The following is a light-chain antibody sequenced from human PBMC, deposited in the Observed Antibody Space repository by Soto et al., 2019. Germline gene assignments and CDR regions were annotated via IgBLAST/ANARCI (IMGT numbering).Light chain of an antibody. V-gene: IGKV3-15*01. Sequence: EIVMTQSPATLSVSPGERATLSSRASHNVSSNLAWYQQKPGQAPRLLIYGASTRATGIPARFSGSGSGTEFTLTISSLQSEDFAVYYCQQYNNFWTFGQGTKVEIK. CDR1: HNVSSN. J-gene: IGKJ1*01. CDR3: QQYNNFWT. CDR2: GAS.